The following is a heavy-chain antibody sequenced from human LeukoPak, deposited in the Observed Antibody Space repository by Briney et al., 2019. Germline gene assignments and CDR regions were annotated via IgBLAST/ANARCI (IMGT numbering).Heavy chain of an antibody. V-gene: IGHV1-18*01. Sequence: ASVKVSCKASGYTFTSYGINWVRQAPGQGLEWMGWISAYNGNTNYAQKLQGRVTMATDTSTSTAYMELRSLRSDDTAVYYCARSGVGSGSYLPSNWGQGTLVTVSS. CDR3: ARSGVGSGSYLPSN. J-gene: IGHJ4*02. CDR1: GYTFTSYG. CDR2: ISAYNGNT. D-gene: IGHD3-10*01.